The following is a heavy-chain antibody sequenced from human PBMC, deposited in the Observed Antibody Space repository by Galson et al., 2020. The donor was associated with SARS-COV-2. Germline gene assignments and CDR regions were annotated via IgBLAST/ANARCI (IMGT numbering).Heavy chain of an antibody. Sequence: GESLKISCKASGYTFTSYGISWVRQAPGQGLEWLGWISAYNGNTNYAQKLQGRVTMTTDTSTSTAYMELRGLRSDDTAVYYCARVMTSTVILNWFDPWGQGTLVTVSS. V-gene: IGHV1-18*01. D-gene: IGHD4-17*01. CDR2: ISAYNGNT. CDR3: ARVMTSTVILNWFDP. J-gene: IGHJ5*02. CDR1: GYTFTSYG.